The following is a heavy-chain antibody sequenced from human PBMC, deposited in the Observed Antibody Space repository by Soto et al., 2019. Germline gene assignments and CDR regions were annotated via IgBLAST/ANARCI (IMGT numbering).Heavy chain of an antibody. V-gene: IGHV3-23*04. CDR3: AKDNGNYGSGSFSH. CDR2: ISGTGDSS. CDR1: GFTFGSYA. D-gene: IGHD3-10*01. Sequence: VQLVESGGGVVPPGRSLRLSCAASGFTFGSYAMSWVRQAPGKGLEWVSLISGTGDSSEYANSVKGRFTISRDYSKTTVFLQMNSLRAEDTAVYFCAKDNGNYGSGSFSHWGQGTLVTVSS. J-gene: IGHJ4*02.